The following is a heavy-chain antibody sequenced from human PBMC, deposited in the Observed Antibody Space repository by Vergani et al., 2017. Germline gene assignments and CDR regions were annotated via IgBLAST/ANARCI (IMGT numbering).Heavy chain of an antibody. J-gene: IGHJ5*02. D-gene: IGHD3-10*01. Sequence: QVQLVESGGGLVKPGGSLRLSCAASGFTFSDYYMSWIRQAPGKGLEWVSYISSSGSTIYYADSVKGRFTISRDNAKNSLYLQMNSLRAEDTAVYYCARDRRDTVLLWFGELHWFYPGGQGSLVTVSS. CDR2: ISSSGSTI. CDR3: ARDRRDTVLLWFGELHWFYP. V-gene: IGHV3-11*01. CDR1: GFTFSDYY.